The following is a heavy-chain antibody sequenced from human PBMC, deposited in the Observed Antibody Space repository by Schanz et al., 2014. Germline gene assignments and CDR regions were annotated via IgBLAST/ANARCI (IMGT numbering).Heavy chain of an antibody. J-gene: IGHJ4*02. V-gene: IGHV3-23*01. CDR2: ISGGGGTT. CDR3: AKIERNED. D-gene: IGHD1-1*01. Sequence: VHLLESGGGLVEPGGSLRLSCAASGFNFSDYAMCWVRQAPGKGLEWVSAISGGGGTTYYTDSVKGRFTISRDNSKSTLYLQMNSLRAEDTAVYVCAKIERNEDWGQGTLVTVSS. CDR1: GFNFSDYA.